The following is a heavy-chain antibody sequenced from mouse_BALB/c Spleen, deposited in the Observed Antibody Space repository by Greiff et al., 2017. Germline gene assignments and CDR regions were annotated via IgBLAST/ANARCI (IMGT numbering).Heavy chain of an antibody. Sequence: EVQRVESGPELVKPGASVKVSCKASGYSFTDYNMYWVKQSHGKSLEWIGYIDPYNGGTNYNQKFKGKATLTVDKSSSTAFMHLNSLTSEDSAVYYCARGGSVGSSYLYYAMDYWGQGTSVTVSS. D-gene: IGHD1-1*01. CDR3: ARGGSVGSSYLYYAMDY. J-gene: IGHJ4*01. CDR2: IDPYNGGT. CDR1: GYSFTDYN. V-gene: IGHV1S135*01.